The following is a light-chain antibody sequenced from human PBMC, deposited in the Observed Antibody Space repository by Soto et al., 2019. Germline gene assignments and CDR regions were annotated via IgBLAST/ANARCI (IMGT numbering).Light chain of an antibody. Sequence: QSVVTQPPSASGTPGQRVTISCSGSSSNMGSNTVNWYQQIPGTAPKVLMYRDNERPSGVSDRFSGSKSGTSASLAISGLQSEDEAEYYCAAWDDSLNGQVFGGVTKLSVL. J-gene: IGLJ2*01. V-gene: IGLV1-44*01. CDR3: AAWDDSLNGQV. CDR1: SSNMGSNT. CDR2: RDN.